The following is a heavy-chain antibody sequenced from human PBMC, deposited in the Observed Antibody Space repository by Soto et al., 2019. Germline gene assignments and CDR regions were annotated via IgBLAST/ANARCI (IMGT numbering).Heavy chain of an antibody. CDR2: FDPEDGET. CDR3: ARDGTVPAYYYYYGMDV. J-gene: IGHJ6*02. V-gene: IGHV1-24*01. D-gene: IGHD4-4*01. Sequence: ASVKVSCKVSGYTLTELSMHWVRQAPGKGLEWMGGFDPEDGETIYAQKFQGRVTMTEDTSTDTAYMELRSLRSDDTAVYYCARDGTVPAYYYYYGMDVWGQGTTVTVSS. CDR1: GYTLTELS.